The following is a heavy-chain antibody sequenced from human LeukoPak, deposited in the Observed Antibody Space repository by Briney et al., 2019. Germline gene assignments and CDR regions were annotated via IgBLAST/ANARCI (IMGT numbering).Heavy chain of an antibody. CDR3: ARDGYGYNYNFLDY. CDR2: IIPILGIA. D-gene: IGHD5-24*01. V-gene: IGHV1-69*04. CDR1: GYTFTSYG. J-gene: IGHJ4*02. Sequence: SVKVSCKASGYTFTSYGISWVRQAPGQGLEWMGRIIPILGIANYAQKFQGRVTITADKSTSTAYMELSSLRSEDTAVYYCARDGYGYNYNFLDYWGQGALVTVSS.